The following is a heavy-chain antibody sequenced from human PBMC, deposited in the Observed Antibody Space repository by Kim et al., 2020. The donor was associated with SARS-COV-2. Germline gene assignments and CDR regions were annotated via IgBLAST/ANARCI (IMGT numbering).Heavy chain of an antibody. D-gene: IGHD2-21*01. CDR3: QAARINSPFDY. V-gene: IGHV4-39*01. Sequence: TDYHPSLKSRVTKPVDTSKNQYSLKLSSVTAADTAVYARQAARINSPFDYWGQGTLVTVSS. CDR2: T. J-gene: IGHJ4*02.